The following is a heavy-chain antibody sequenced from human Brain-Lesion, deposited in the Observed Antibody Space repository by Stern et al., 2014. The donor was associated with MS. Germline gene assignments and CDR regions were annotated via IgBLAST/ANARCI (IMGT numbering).Heavy chain of an antibody. Sequence: EVQLVASGAEVKKPGESLKISCKGSGYRFTSNWIGWVRQMPGKGLEWMGIIWPGDSDTRYSPSFQGQVTISADKSISTAYLQWSSLQASDTAMYYCARRGDSSSSGFGYWGQGTLVIVSS. CDR2: IWPGDSDT. D-gene: IGHD6-6*01. CDR3: ARRGDSSSSGFGY. J-gene: IGHJ4*02. V-gene: IGHV5-51*01. CDR1: GYRFTSNW.